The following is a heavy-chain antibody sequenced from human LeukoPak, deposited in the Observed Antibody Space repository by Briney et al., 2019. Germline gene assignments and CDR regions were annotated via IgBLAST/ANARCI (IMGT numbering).Heavy chain of an antibody. CDR3: ARGLSGAAAGTGTFDI. Sequence: ASVKVSCKASGYTFTNYYMHWVRQAPGQGLEGMGIINPNGGSTSYAQKFQGRVTMTRDTSTSTVHMELSSLRSEDTAVYYCARGLSGAAAGTGTFDIWGQGTMVTVSS. D-gene: IGHD6-13*01. J-gene: IGHJ3*02. CDR2: INPNGGST. CDR1: GYTFTNYY. V-gene: IGHV1-46*01.